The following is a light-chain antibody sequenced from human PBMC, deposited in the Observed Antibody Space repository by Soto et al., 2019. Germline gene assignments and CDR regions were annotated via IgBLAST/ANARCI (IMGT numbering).Light chain of an antibody. J-gene: IGLJ2*01. CDR2: EVS. CDR3: SSYAGSNNLV. V-gene: IGLV2-14*01. CDR1: SSDVGGYNY. Sequence: QSALTQPASVSGSPGQSITISCTGTSSDVGGYNYVSWYQQYPGKAPKLMIYEVSNRPSGVSNRFSGSKSGNTASLTVSGLQAEDEADYYCSSYAGSNNLVFGGGTQLTVL.